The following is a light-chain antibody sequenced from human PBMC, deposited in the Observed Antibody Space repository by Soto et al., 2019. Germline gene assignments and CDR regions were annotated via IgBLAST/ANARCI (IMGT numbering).Light chain of an antibody. Sequence: EIVMTQSPATLSVSPGERVTLSCRASQSVSGNLAWYQQKPGQAPRLLIYGASTRATGIPARFSGSGSGTEFPLTISSLQSEDFAVYHCQQYNNWLFTFGGGTRVEIK. CDR2: GAS. J-gene: IGKJ4*01. V-gene: IGKV3-15*01. CDR1: QSVSGN. CDR3: QQYNNWLFT.